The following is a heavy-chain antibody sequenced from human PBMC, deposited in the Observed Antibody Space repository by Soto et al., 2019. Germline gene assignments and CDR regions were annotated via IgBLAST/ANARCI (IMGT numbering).Heavy chain of an antibody. D-gene: IGHD2-2*01. CDR2: IKQDGSEK. J-gene: IGHJ6*03. V-gene: IGHV3-7*01. Sequence: PGGSLRLSCAASGFTFSSYWMSWVRQAPGKGLEWVANIKQDGSEKYYVDSVKGRFTISRDNAKNSLYLQMNSLRAEDTAVYYCARDAGYCSSTSCYYYYYMDVWGKGTTVTVSS. CDR1: GFTFSSYW. CDR3: ARDAGYCSSTSCYYYYYMDV.